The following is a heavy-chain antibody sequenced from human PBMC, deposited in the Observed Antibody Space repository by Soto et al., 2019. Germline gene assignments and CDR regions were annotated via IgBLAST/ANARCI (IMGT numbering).Heavy chain of an antibody. CDR2: INPSGGST. CDR1: GYTFTSYY. V-gene: IGHV1-46*01. Sequence: ASVKVSCKASGYTFTSYYMHWVRQAPGQGLEWMGIINPSGGSTSYAQKFQGRVTMTRDTSTSTVYMELSSLRSEDTAVYYCARDGRARGYSGYEIDYWGQGTLVTVSS. J-gene: IGHJ4*02. CDR3: ARDGRARGYSGYEIDY. D-gene: IGHD5-12*01.